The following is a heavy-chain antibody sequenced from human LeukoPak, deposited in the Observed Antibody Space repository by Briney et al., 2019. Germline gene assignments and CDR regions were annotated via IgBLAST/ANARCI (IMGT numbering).Heavy chain of an antibody. V-gene: IGHV4-59*12. Sequence: SGTLSLTCTVSGGSITSYYWSWLRQPPGKGLEWIGYIHFSGSTEYNPSLKSRVTISVDTSKNQFSLKLSSVTAADTAVYYCARDRRDTAMAPTYYYYYMDVWGKGTMVTVSS. CDR1: GGSITSYY. D-gene: IGHD5-18*01. CDR2: IHFSGST. CDR3: ARDRRDTAMAPTYYYYYMDV. J-gene: IGHJ6*03.